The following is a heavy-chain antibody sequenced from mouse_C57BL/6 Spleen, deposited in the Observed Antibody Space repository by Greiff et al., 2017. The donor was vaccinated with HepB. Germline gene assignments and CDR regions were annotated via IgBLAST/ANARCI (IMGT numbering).Heavy chain of an antibody. J-gene: IGHJ2*01. V-gene: IGHV10-1*01. CDR3: VRHRGNGHFDY. CDR1: GFSFNTYA. CDR2: IRSKSNNYAT. D-gene: IGHD2-1*01. Sequence: EVHLVESGGGLVQPKGSLKLSCAASGFSFNTYAMNWVRQAPGKGLEWVARIRSKSNNYATYYADSVKDRFTISRDDSESMLYLQMNNLKTEDTAMYYCVRHRGNGHFDYWGQGTTLTVSS.